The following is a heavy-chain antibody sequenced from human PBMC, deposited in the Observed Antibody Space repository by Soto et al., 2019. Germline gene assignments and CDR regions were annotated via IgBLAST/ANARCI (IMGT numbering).Heavy chain of an antibody. CDR1: GYTFTTLA. V-gene: IGHV1-3*01. J-gene: IGHJ4*02. CDR2: IRAGNGYT. Sequence: QVQLVQSGAEVRRSGASVKVSCKASGYTFTTLAIHWVRQAPGQGLEWMGYIRAGNGYTKYSQNFQGRVTITRDTLASPAFLELSRLRSYGTAVLFCAGQYCWCFLFGGFRGQGTLITVSS. CDR3: AGQYCWCFLFGGF. D-gene: IGHD2-15*01.